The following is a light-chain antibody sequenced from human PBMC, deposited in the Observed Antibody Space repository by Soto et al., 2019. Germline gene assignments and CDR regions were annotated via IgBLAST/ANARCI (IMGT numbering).Light chain of an antibody. CDR1: QSVSSY. V-gene: IGKV3-11*01. CDR2: DAS. J-gene: IGKJ2*01. CDR3: QQRSNWRYT. Sequence: ESVLTQSPATLSLSPGERATLSCRASQSVSSYLAWYQQQPGQAPRLLIYDASNRATGIPARFSGSGSGTDFTLTISSLEPEDFAVYYCQQRSNWRYTFGQGTKLEIK.